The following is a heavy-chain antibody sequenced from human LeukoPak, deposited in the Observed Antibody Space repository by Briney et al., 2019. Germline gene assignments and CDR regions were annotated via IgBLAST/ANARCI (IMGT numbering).Heavy chain of an antibody. CDR1: GYTFTGYY. V-gene: IGHV1-3*01. D-gene: IGHD1-26*01. Sequence: ASVKVSCKASGYTFTGYYMHWVRQAPGQRLGWMGWINAGNGNTKYSQKFQGRVTITRDTSASTAYMELSSLRSEDTAVYYCARDGYSGSYYWFDPWGQGTLVTVSS. CDR3: ARDGYSGSYYWFDP. J-gene: IGHJ5*02. CDR2: INAGNGNT.